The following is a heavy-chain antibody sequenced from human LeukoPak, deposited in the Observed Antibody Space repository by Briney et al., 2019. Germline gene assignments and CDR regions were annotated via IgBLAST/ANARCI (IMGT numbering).Heavy chain of an antibody. CDR3: ARDPGITDAFDI. D-gene: IGHD1-14*01. CDR2: IYYSGST. Sequence: SETLSLTCTVSGGSISSSSYYWGWIRQPPGKGLEWIGSIYYSGSTYYNPSLKSRVTISVDTSKNQFSLKLSSVTAADTAVYYCARDPGITDAFDIWGQGTMVTVSS. J-gene: IGHJ3*02. V-gene: IGHV4-39*02. CDR1: GGSISSSSYY.